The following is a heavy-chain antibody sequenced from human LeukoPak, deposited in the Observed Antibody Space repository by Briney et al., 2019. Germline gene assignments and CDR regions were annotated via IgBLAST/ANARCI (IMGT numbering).Heavy chain of an antibody. CDR3: ASNNDWSFDY. J-gene: IGHJ4*02. D-gene: IGHD3-9*01. CDR1: GFTFSSHW. V-gene: IGHV3-7*05. CDR2: IKEDGSVK. Sequence: PGGSLRLSCAGSGFTFSSHWMSWLRQAPGTGLEWVANIKEDGSVKNYGDSVKGRFTVSRDNAKNSLYLQMNSLRVEDTAVYYCASNNDWSFDYGGQGTLVTVSS.